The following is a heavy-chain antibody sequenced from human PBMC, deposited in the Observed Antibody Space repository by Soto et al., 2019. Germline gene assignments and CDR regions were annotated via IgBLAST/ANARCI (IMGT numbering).Heavy chain of an antibody. J-gene: IGHJ6*02. Sequence: QVQLVQSGAEVKKPGSSVKVSCKASGGTFSSYAISWVRQAPGQGLEWMGGIIPIFGTANYAQKFQGRVTITADESTITAYMELSSLRSEDTAVYYCARPYGDYDGYYYYGMDVWGQGTTVTVSS. D-gene: IGHD4-17*01. CDR2: IIPIFGTA. CDR1: GGTFSSYA. CDR3: ARPYGDYDGYYYYGMDV. V-gene: IGHV1-69*12.